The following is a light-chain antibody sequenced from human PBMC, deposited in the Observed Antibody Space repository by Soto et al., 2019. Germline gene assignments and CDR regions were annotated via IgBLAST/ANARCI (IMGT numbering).Light chain of an antibody. CDR3: SSYTSSSTPYV. CDR2: DVS. V-gene: IGLV2-14*01. CDR1: SSDVGGYNY. Sequence: SLLTQPASVSGSPGQSITISCTGTSSDVGGYNYVSWYQQHPGKAPKLMIYDVSNRPSGVSNRFSGSKSGNTASLTISGLQAEDEADYYCSSYTSSSTPYVFGTGTKVNVL. J-gene: IGLJ1*01.